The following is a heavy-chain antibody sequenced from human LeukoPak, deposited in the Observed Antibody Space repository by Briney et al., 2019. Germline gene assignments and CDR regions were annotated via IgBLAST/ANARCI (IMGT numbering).Heavy chain of an antibody. CDR1: GYTFTGFY. Sequence: ASVKVSCKGSGYTFTGFYMHWVRQAPGQGLEWMGWINPNSGGTNYAQKFQGRVTMTRDTSISTAYMELSSLTSDDTAVFYCARGPNPYSSTWTLFDYWGQGTLVTVSS. D-gene: IGHD6-13*01. J-gene: IGHJ4*02. CDR3: ARGPNPYSSTWTLFDY. CDR2: INPNSGGT. V-gene: IGHV1-2*02.